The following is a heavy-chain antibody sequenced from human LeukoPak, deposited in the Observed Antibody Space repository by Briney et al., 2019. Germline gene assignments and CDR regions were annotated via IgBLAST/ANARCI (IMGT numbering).Heavy chain of an antibody. J-gene: IGHJ6*04. Sequence: GGSLRLSCAASGFTFSSYAMSWVRQAPGKGQEGVSAISGSGGSTYYADSVKGRFTISRDNSKNTLYLQMNSLRAEDTAVYYCAKDQSNSGPFGMDVWGKGTTVTVSS. CDR3: AKDQSNSGPFGMDV. V-gene: IGHV3-23*01. D-gene: IGHD6-19*01. CDR1: GFTFSSYA. CDR2: ISGSGGST.